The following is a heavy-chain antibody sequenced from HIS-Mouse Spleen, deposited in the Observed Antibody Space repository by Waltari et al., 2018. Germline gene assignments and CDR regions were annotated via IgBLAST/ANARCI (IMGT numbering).Heavy chain of an antibody. CDR3: ARDHSSSWYYYYYGMDV. CDR2: VSAYNGNT. Sequence: QVQLVQSGAEVKKPGASVKVSCKASGYTFTSYGISCVRQAPGQGLEWMGWVSAYNGNTNYAQKLQGRVTMTTDTSTSTAYMELRSLRSDDTAVYYCARDHSSSWYYYYYGMDVWGQGTTVTVSS. CDR1: GYTFTSYG. D-gene: IGHD6-13*01. V-gene: IGHV1-18*01. J-gene: IGHJ6*02.